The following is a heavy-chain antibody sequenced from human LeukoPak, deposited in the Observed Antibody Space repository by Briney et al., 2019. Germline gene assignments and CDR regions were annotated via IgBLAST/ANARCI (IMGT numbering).Heavy chain of an antibody. CDR3: AKGKSGDSSDYYPDY. Sequence: GGSLRLSCAASGFTFSSYAIHWVRQAPGKGLEWVSGISGSGGSTYYSGSVKGRFTISRDNSKNTLFLQMNSLRAEDTALYFCAKGKSGDSSDYYPDYWGQGTLVIVSS. CDR1: GFTFSSYA. V-gene: IGHV3-23*01. CDR2: ISGSGGST. D-gene: IGHD3-22*01. J-gene: IGHJ4*02.